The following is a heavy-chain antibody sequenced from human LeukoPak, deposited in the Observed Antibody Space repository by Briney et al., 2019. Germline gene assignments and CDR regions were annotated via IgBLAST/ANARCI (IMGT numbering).Heavy chain of an antibody. CDR3: ARGGFDP. Sequence: GGSLRLSCAASGFTFSSYAMHWVRQAPGKGLEWVAVISYDGSNKYYADSVKGRFTISRDNSKNTLYLQMNSLRAEDTAVYYCARGGFDPWGQGTLVTVSS. CDR2: ISYDGSNK. CDR1: GFTFSSYA. D-gene: IGHD3-16*01. V-gene: IGHV3-30-3*01. J-gene: IGHJ5*02.